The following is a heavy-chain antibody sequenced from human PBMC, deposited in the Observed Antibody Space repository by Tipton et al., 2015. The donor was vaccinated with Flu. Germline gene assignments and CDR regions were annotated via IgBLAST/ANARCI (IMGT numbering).Heavy chain of an antibody. J-gene: IGHJ6*01. CDR3: AIRTFSFDPTIS. V-gene: IGHV4-38-2*01. CDR1: GYSISSGYY. D-gene: IGHD1-26*01. Sequence: TLSLTCAVSGYSISSGYYWGWIRQPPGKGLEWIGSIYHSGSTFYNPSLRGRVTMSVDTSKNHFSLGPTSVTAADTAVYYCAIRTFSFDPTISWGQGTTVTVSS. CDR2: IYHSGST.